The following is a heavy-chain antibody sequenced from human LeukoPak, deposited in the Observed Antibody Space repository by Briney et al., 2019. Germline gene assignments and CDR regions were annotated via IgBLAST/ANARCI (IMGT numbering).Heavy chain of an antibody. Sequence: SQTLSLTCTVSGGSISSGGYYWSWIRQPSGKGLEWIGEINHSGSTNYNPSLKSRVTISVDTSKNQFSLKLSSVTAADTAVYYCANIRGYFDYWGQGTLVTVSS. CDR3: ANIRGYFDY. CDR2: INHSGST. D-gene: IGHD2-2*02. CDR1: GGSISSGGYY. V-gene: IGHV4-31*03. J-gene: IGHJ4*02.